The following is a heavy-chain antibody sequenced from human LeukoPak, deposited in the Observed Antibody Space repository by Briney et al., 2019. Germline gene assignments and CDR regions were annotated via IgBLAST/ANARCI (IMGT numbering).Heavy chain of an antibody. D-gene: IGHD6-19*01. Sequence: GGSLRLSCAASEFTFSRYGMNWVRQAPGKGLEWVSSTSSSSSYMYYADSVKGRFTISRDNAKNSLYLQMNSLRAEDTAVYYCARGGVYSSGWYVDYWGQGTLVTVSS. CDR3: ARGGVYSSGWYVDY. CDR2: TSSSSSYM. V-gene: IGHV3-21*01. J-gene: IGHJ4*02. CDR1: EFTFSRYG.